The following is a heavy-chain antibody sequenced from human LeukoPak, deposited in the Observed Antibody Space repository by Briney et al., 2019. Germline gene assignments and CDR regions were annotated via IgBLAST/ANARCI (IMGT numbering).Heavy chain of an antibody. J-gene: IGHJ4*02. CDR2: FDPEDGET. D-gene: IGHD3-16*02. Sequence: ASVKVSCKVSGYTLTELSMHWVRQAPGKGLEWMGGFDPEDGETIYAQKFQGRVTMTEDTSTDTAYMELSSLRSEDTAVYYCATDLVGYYDYVWGSYRYTRSYWGQGTLVTVSS. V-gene: IGHV1-24*01. CDR3: ATDLVGYYDYVWGSYRYTRSY. CDR1: GYTLTELS.